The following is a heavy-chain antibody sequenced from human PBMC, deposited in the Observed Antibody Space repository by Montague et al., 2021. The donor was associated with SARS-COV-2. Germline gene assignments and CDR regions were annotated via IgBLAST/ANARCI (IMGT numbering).Heavy chain of an antibody. V-gene: IGHV3-30-3*01. CDR3: ARDEVDIVVVPAADTGYYYYGMDV. Sequence: SLRLSCAASGFTFSSYAMHWVRQAPGKGLEWVAVKSYDGSNKYYADSVKGRFTISRDNSKNTLYLQMNSLRAEDTAVYYCARDEVDIVVVPAADTGYYYYGMDVWGQGITVTVSS. D-gene: IGHD2-2*03. CDR2: KSYDGSNK. CDR1: GFTFSSYA. J-gene: IGHJ6*02.